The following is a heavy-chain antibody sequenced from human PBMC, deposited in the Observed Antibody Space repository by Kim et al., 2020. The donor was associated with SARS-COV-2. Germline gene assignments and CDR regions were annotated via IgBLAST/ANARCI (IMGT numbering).Heavy chain of an antibody. J-gene: IGHJ4*02. D-gene: IGHD3-3*01. V-gene: IGHV3-48*03. CDR1: GFTFSSYE. Sequence: GGSLRLSCAVSGFTFSSYEMNWVRQAPGKGLEWVSYISSSGSTIKYADSVKGRFTISRDNAKNSLYLQMNSLRAEDTAVYYCAREPHYFWSAYSNAYYFDCWGQGTLVTVSS. CDR2: ISSSGSTI. CDR3: AREPHYFWSAYSNAYYFDC.